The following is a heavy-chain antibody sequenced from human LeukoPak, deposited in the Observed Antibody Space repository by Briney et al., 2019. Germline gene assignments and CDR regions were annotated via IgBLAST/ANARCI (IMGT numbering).Heavy chain of an antibody. CDR2: IYSGGST. V-gene: IGHV3-53*01. Sequence: AGGSLRFSCAASGFTASSKFRSWVRQAPGKGLEWVSVIYSGGSTYYADSVKGRFTISRDNSKNTLYLQMNSLRAEDTAVYYCAREPAREGYNSGAFEIWGRRTMVTVSS. CDR3: AREPAREGYNSGAFEI. J-gene: IGHJ3*02. D-gene: IGHD5-24*01. CDR1: GFTASSKF.